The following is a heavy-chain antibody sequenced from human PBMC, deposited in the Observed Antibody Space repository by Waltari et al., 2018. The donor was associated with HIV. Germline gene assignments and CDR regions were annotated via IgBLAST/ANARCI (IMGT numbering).Heavy chain of an antibody. CDR3: VRESKFPGEFYPFED. Sequence: QVHLVESGGGVVQPGWSLRLSCAASGYIFSDYALHWVRQAPGKGREWMSFISYDGVNQKYVDSVKGRFTISRDDSKSRLYLQMNSLRREDMAVYYCVRESKFPGEFYPFEDWGQGTLVTVSS. D-gene: IGHD3-10*01. V-gene: IGHV3-30-3*01. J-gene: IGHJ4*02. CDR1: GYIFSDYA. CDR2: ISYDGVNQ.